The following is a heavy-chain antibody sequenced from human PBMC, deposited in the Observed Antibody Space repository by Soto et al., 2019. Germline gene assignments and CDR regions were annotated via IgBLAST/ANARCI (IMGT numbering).Heavy chain of an antibody. Sequence: NPSETLSLTCTVSGGSISSGDYYWSWIRQPPGKGLEWIGYIYYSGSTYYNPSLKSRVTISVDTSKNQFSLKLSSVTAADTAVYYCARDMVRGSHFDYWGQGTLVTVSS. J-gene: IGHJ4*02. CDR2: IYYSGST. CDR1: GGSISSGDYY. D-gene: IGHD3-10*01. V-gene: IGHV4-30-4*01. CDR3: ARDMVRGSHFDY.